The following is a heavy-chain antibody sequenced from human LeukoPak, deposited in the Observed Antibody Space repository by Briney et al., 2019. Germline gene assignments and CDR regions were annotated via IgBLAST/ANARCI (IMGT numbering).Heavy chain of an antibody. Sequence: GGSLRLSCAASGFTFDDYAMHWVRQAPGKGLEWVSGISWNSGSIGYADSVKGRFTISRDNAKNSLYLQMNSLRAEDTALYYCAKDREGIAVAGTGGFDYWGQGTLVTVSS. D-gene: IGHD6-19*01. V-gene: IGHV3-9*01. CDR3: AKDREGIAVAGTGGFDY. CDR1: GFTFDDYA. CDR2: ISWNSGSI. J-gene: IGHJ4*02.